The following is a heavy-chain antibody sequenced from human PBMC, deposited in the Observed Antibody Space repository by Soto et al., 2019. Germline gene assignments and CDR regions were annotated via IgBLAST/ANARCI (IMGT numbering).Heavy chain of an antibody. J-gene: IGHJ4*02. V-gene: IGHV4-59*08. CDR1: GGSISSYY. CDR3: GRHREWFGELPFDY. D-gene: IGHD3-10*01. Sequence: SETLSLTCTVSGGSISSYYWSWIRQPPGKGLEWIGYIYYSGSTNYNPSLKSRVTISVDTSKNQFSLKLSSVTAADTAVYYCGRHREWFGELPFDYGGQGTLVTVPS. CDR2: IYYSGST.